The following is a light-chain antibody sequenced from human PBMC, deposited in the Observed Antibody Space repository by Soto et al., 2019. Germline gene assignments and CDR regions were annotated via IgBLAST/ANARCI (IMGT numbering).Light chain of an antibody. CDR2: DAS. Sequence: QSALTQPRSVSGSPGQSVTISCTGTSSDVGGYNYVSWYQQHPGKATKLMRYDASKRPSGVPDRFSGSKSGNTASLTISGLQAEDEADYYCCSYAGSYTHYVFGTGTKVTVL. V-gene: IGLV2-11*01. CDR1: SSDVGGYNY. CDR3: CSYAGSYTHYV. J-gene: IGLJ1*01.